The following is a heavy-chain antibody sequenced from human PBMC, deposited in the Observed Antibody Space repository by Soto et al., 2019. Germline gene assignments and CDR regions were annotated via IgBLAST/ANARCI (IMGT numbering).Heavy chain of an antibody. J-gene: IGHJ5*02. CDR3: ARSLWFGELFGNWFDP. CDR1: GGTFSSYT. D-gene: IGHD3-10*01. Sequence: QVQLVQSGAEVKKPGSSVKVSCKASGGTFSSYTISWVRQAPGQGLEWMGRIIPILGIASYAQKFQGRVTITADKSTSTAYMELSSLRSEDTAVYYCARSLWFGELFGNWFDPWGQGTLVTVSS. V-gene: IGHV1-69*02. CDR2: IIPILGIA.